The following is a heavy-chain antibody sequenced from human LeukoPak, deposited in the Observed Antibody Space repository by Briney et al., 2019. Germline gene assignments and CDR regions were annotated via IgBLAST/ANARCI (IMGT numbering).Heavy chain of an antibody. CDR2: ISGSGLRT. Sequence: PGGSVRLSCAASGFIFSNYAMAWVRQTPGKWLEWVSAISGSGLRTNYADSARGRFTISRDNSKNTVDLQMDSLRAEDTAIYYCARGWMVKYYFDYWGQGTLVTVSS. V-gene: IGHV3-23*01. D-gene: IGHD6-19*01. J-gene: IGHJ4*02. CDR3: ARGWMVKYYFDY. CDR1: GFIFSNYA.